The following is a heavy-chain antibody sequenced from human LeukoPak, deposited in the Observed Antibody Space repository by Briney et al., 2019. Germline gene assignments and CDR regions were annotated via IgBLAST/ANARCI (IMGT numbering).Heavy chain of an antibody. CDR1: GYSISTYY. Sequence: SETLSLTCTVSGYSISTYYWSWIRQPPGKGLEWIGYMYYSGSTNYNPSLKSRVTISLDTSKNQFSLRLNSLTAADTTVYYCARGVAGYGPYDYWGQGTLVTVSS. CDR3: ARGVAGYGPYDY. D-gene: IGHD5-18*01. V-gene: IGHV4-59*01. J-gene: IGHJ4*02. CDR2: MYYSGST.